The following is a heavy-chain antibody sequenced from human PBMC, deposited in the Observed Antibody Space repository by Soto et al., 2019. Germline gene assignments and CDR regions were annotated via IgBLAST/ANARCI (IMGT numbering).Heavy chain of an antibody. CDR3: AKSSTTIVSSRIDWFDS. V-gene: IGHV3-23*01. J-gene: IGHJ5*01. CDR1: GFTFSNYA. CDR2: ISGSGGST. Sequence: EVQLLESGGGLVQPGGSPRLSCAASGFTFSNYAMSWVRQAPGKGLEWVSSISGSGGSTYYADFKNGRFTISRDNSKNSLYQQKNSLRAQDAAIYYCAKSSTTIVSSRIDWFDSWGQGTLVTLSS. D-gene: IGHD3-22*01.